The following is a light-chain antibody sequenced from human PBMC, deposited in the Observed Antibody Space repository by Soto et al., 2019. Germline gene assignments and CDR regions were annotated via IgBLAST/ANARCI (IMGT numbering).Light chain of an antibody. V-gene: IGKV3-20*01. CDR2: DVS. CDR1: QSVSRSH. Sequence: IPLTQRPATVSLSPGERVTLSCRASQSVSRSHLAWYQQKPGQAPRLLIYDVSSRATGIPDRFSGSGSGTDFTLTISRLEPEDFAVYYCQQYGNSPRITFGQGTRLEIK. J-gene: IGKJ5*01. CDR3: QQYGNSPRIT.